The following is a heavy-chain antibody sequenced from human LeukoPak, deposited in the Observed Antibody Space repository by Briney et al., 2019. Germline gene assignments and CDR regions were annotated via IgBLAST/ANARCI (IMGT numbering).Heavy chain of an antibody. V-gene: IGHV4-34*01. Sequence: GSLRLSCVASGFTFGSYWMSWVRQPPGKGLEWIGEINHSGSTNYNPSLKSRVTISVDTSKNQFSLKLSSVTAADTAVYYCARGSSGWYWDVWGQGTTVTVSS. CDR2: INHSGST. D-gene: IGHD6-19*01. J-gene: IGHJ6*02. CDR1: GFTFGSYW. CDR3: ARGSSGWYWDV.